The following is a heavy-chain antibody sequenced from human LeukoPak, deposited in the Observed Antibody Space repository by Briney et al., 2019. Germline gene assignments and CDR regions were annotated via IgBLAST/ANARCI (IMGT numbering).Heavy chain of an antibody. CDR2: INSDGSII. CDR3: GRERKRRGLDLFGF. J-gene: IGHJ4*02. Sequence: PGGSLRLSCAASGFTFSSYWMHWVRQAPGKGLVWVSRINSDGSIINYADSVRGRFAISSDNAKNTLYLQMNSLRAEDTAVFYCGRERKRRGLDLFGFLGPGTLVTVSS. D-gene: IGHD3/OR15-3a*01. CDR1: GFTFSSYW. V-gene: IGHV3-74*01.